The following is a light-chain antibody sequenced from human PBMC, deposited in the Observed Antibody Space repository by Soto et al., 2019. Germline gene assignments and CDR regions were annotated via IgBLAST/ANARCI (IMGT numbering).Light chain of an antibody. CDR1: QSIDNW. V-gene: IGKV1-5*03. CDR2: EAS. Sequence: DIHMTQSPSTLSSSLGDRVTITFRASQSIDNWLAWYQQKPGKAPKFLMYEASNLASGVPSRFSGSGSGTEFTLTISSLQPDDFATYYCQHYNSYSEAFGQGTKVDIK. J-gene: IGKJ1*01. CDR3: QHYNSYSEA.